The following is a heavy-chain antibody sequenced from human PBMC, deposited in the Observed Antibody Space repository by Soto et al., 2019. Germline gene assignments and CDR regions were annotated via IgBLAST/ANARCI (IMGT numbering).Heavy chain of an antibody. CDR2: IYYSGST. CDR1: GGSISSGGYY. CDR3: ARTTIFGVVIYYFDY. J-gene: IGHJ4*02. Sequence: SETLSLTCTVSGGSISSGGYYWSWIRQHPGKGLEWIGYIYYSGSTYYNPSLKSRVTISVDTSKNQFSLKLSSVTAADTAVYYCARTTIFGVVIYYFDYWGQGTLVTVSS. D-gene: IGHD3-3*01. V-gene: IGHV4-31*03.